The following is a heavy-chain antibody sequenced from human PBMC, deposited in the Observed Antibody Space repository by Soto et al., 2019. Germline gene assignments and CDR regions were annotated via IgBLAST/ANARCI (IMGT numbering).Heavy chain of an antibody. CDR2: INAGNGNT. J-gene: IGHJ5*02. D-gene: IGHD5-12*01. CDR1: GYTFTSYA. Sequence: ASVKVSCKASGYTFTSYAMHWVRQAPGQRLEWMGWINAGNGNTKYSQKFQGRVTITRDTSASTAYMELSSLRSEDTAVYYCARVNDWSLSSGYAYPWFDPWGQGTLVTLS. CDR3: ARVNDWSLSSGYAYPWFDP. V-gene: IGHV1-3*01.